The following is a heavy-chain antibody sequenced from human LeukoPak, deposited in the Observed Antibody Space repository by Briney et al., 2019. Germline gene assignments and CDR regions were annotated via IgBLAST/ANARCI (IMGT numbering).Heavy chain of an antibody. CDR2: IYYSGST. J-gene: IGHJ5*02. CDR1: VDSVSSGSYY. Sequence: SETLSLTCTVSVDSVSSGSYYWSWIRQPPGRGLGWLGYIYYSGSTNSNPSLKSRVTTSVDTSKNQFALKLSSVTAADAAVYYCARGLQSWFDPWGQGILVTVSS. CDR3: ARGLQSWFDP. V-gene: IGHV4-61*01.